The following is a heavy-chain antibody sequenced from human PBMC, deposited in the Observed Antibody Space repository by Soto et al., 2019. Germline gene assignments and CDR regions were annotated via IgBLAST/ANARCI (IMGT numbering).Heavy chain of an antibody. J-gene: IGHJ4*02. D-gene: IGHD3-10*01. CDR1: GGPFSDYA. Sequence: QVQLVQSGAEVKKPWSSVKVSCKVSGGPFSDYAVSWVRQAPGQGLEWMGGIIPMFGTANYAQKFQGRVTITADESTTTAYMELSSLRSKDTAVYYCARDLDYYGSGNYYNRIDDCGQGTLGSVSS. CDR3: ARDLDYYGSGNYYNRIDD. CDR2: IIPMFGTA. V-gene: IGHV1-69*01.